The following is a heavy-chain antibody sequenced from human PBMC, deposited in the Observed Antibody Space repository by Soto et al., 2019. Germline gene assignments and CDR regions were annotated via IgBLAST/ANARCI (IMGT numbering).Heavy chain of an antibody. V-gene: IGHV3-23*01. J-gene: IGHJ4*02. D-gene: IGHD6-19*01. CDR2: ISAGGDNT. CDR1: GFTFSSYA. Sequence: EVQLLESGGNLKQPGGSLRLSCAASGFTFSSYAMSWVRQAPGKGLEWVSSISAGGDNTYYADSVKGRFTITRDNSKNTLYLQMNSLRAADTAVYYCAKDHGYAGGWHTPYYFDSWGQGTLVTVSS. CDR3: AKDHGYAGGWHTPYYFDS.